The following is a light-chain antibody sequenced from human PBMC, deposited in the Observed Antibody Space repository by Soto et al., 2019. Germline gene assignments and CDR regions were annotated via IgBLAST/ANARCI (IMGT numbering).Light chain of an antibody. CDR1: TSNIGSNY. J-gene: IGLJ2*01. CDR3: GTWDSSLAAVL. Sequence: QSVLTQPPSVSAAPGQRVTISCSGSTSNIGSNYVSWYQQLPGTTPKVIIYDNDERPSGIPDRFSGSKSGTSATLGITGLQTGDEADYYCGTWDSSLAAVLFGGGTKLTVL. V-gene: IGLV1-51*01. CDR2: DND.